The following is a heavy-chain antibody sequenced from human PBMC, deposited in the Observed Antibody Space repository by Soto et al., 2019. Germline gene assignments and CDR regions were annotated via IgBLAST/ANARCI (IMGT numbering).Heavy chain of an antibody. CDR3: VRGLGFMSRNAFDI. Sequence: QVQLQQWGAGLLKPSETLSLTCAVKDGSFRDYYWSWIRQPPGKGLEWLGEINHSGSTNSNPSLKSRVTISVDKSKKQFSVTLSSVTAADTAVYYCVRGLGFMSRNAFDIWGQGTMVTVS. CDR1: DGSFRDYY. J-gene: IGHJ3*02. V-gene: IGHV4-34*01. CDR2: INHSGST.